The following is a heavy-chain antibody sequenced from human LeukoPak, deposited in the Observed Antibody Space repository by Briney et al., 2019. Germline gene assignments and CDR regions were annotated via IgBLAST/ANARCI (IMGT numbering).Heavy chain of an antibody. CDR3: ARDLGCCTNGVCHTSFDY. J-gene: IGHJ4*02. V-gene: IGHV3-7*03. CDR1: GGPFRDYY. Sequence: RTSETLSLTCAVYGGPFRDYYWSWIRQTPGKGLEWVASIKEDGSERQYVDSVKGRFSISRDNPKGSLFLQLNSLRAEDTAVYYCARDLGCCTNGVCHTSFDYWGQGTLVAVSS. D-gene: IGHD2-8*01. CDR2: IKEDGSER.